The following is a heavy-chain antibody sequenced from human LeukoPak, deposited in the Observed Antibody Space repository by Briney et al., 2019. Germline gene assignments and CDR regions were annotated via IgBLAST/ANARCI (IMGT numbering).Heavy chain of an antibody. Sequence: GGSLRLSCAASGFTFSNAWMSWVRQAPGKGLEWVGRIKSKTDGGTTDYAATVKGRFTISRDDSKNTLYLQMNSLKTEDTAVYYCTTRPAGATHFDYWGQGTLVTVSS. CDR2: IKSKTDGGTT. CDR1: GFTFSNAW. D-gene: IGHD1-26*01. CDR3: TTRPAGATHFDY. J-gene: IGHJ4*02. V-gene: IGHV3-15*01.